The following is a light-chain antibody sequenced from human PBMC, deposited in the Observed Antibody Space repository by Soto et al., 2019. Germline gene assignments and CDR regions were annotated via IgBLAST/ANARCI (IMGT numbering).Light chain of an antibody. V-gene: IGKV3-20*01. CDR3: QQYSSSPIT. Sequence: ELVLTQSPGTLSLSPGERATLSCRASQRVNSNYLAWYQQRPGQPPRLLISGASSRATDTPDRFSGSGSGTDFTLTIAGLEPADSAVYHCQQYSSSPITFGQGTRLEIK. J-gene: IGKJ5*01. CDR1: QRVNSNY. CDR2: GAS.